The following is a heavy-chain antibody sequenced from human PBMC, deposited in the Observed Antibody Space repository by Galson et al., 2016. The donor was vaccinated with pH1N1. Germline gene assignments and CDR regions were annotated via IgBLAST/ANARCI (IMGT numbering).Heavy chain of an antibody. CDR3: ARHIWGGGWNGGRRYYYYYMDV. CDR1: GGSISSSTYF. D-gene: IGHD1-1*01. J-gene: IGHJ6*03. Sequence: SETLSLTCTVSGGSISSSTYFWGWIRQPPGKGLEWIGSIYYSGSTNYNPSLKSRVTISVDPSKNQLSLKLSSVTAADTAVYYCARHIWGGGWNGGRRYYYYYMDVWGKGTTVAVSS. CDR2: IYYSGST. V-gene: IGHV4-39*01.